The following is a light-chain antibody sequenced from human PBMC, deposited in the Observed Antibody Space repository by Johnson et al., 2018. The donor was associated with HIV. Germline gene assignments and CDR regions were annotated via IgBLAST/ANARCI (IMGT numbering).Light chain of an antibody. CDR1: SSNIGNNY. J-gene: IGLJ1*01. CDR3: GPWDNRLSGYV. Sequence: QSVLTQPPSVSAAPGQKVTISCSGSSSNIGNNYVSWYQHLPGTAPKLLIYDNNKRPSGIPDRFSVSKSGTSATLGITGLQPGDEAVYYCGPWDNRLSGYVFGTGTKVTVL. V-gene: IGLV1-51*01. CDR2: DNN.